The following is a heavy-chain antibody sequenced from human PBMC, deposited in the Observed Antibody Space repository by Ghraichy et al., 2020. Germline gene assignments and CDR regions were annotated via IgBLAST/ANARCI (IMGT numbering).Heavy chain of an antibody. Sequence: SGPTLVKPTQTLTLTCTFSGFSLSTSGVGVGWIRQPPGKALEWLALIYWDDDKRYRASLKSRLTVTKDTSKNQVVLTMTNMDPVDTATYYCAHRLRYYDTLTGNPADAFDIWGQGTMVTVSS. D-gene: IGHD3-9*01. CDR1: GFSLSTSGVG. CDR3: AHRLRYYDTLTGNPADAFDI. V-gene: IGHV2-5*02. CDR2: IYWDDDK. J-gene: IGHJ3*02.